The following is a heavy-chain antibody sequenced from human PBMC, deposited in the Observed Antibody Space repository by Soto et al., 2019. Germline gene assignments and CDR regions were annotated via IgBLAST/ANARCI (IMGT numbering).Heavy chain of an antibody. Sequence: GGSLRLSGAVSGFTLSDHYIDWVRQAPWKGLEWVGRSRDKAQGYSTAYAASVKGRFTTSRDESQNSVYLQMHSLKTEDTAVYYCGTATFFSDSSGYNRCFDYSGQGTLVAVYS. D-gene: IGHD3-22*01. CDR1: GFTLSDHY. J-gene: IGHJ4*01. CDR2: SRDKAQGYST. CDR3: GTATFFSDSSGYNRCFDY. V-gene: IGHV3-72*01.